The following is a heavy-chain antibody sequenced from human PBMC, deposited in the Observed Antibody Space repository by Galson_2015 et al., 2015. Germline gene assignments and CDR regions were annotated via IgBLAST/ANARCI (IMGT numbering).Heavy chain of an antibody. CDR3: ARARGLSRVLGYFDL. D-gene: IGHD5-12*01. J-gene: IGHJ2*01. CDR1: GFTFSSYW. Sequence: SLRLSCAASGFTFSSYWMSWVRQAPGKGLEWVANIKQDGSEKYYVDSVKGRFTISRDNAKNSLYLQMNSLRVEDTAVYYCARARGLSRVLGYFDLWGRGTLVTVSS. V-gene: IGHV3-7*01. CDR2: IKQDGSEK.